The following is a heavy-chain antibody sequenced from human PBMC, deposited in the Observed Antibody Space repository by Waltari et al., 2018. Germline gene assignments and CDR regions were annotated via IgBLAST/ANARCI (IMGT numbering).Heavy chain of an antibody. CDR3: ARTVWVQGTQSDWFDP. Sequence: QVELVQSGAEVKKPGASVKVSCKASGYTFTSYDINWVRKATGQGLEWMGWMSPNRCNTGYAQKFQGRVTITRNTAISTAYMELSSLRSEDTAVYYCARTVWVQGTQSDWFDPWGQGTLVTVSS. J-gene: IGHJ5*02. CDR2: MSPNRCNT. V-gene: IGHV1-8*01. CDR1: GYTFTSYD. D-gene: IGHD5-18*01.